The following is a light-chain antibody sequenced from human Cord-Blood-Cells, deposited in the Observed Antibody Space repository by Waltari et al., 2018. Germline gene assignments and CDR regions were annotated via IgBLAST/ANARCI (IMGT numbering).Light chain of an antibody. J-gene: IGKJ1*01. CDR2: AAS. V-gene: IGKV1-39*01. CDR1: QSISSY. Sequence: DIQMTQSPSSLSASVGDRVTITCRASQSISSYLNWYQQKPGKAPKLLIYAASSCQSGVPSRLIGSGSGTDFTLTISSLQPEDFATYYCQQSYSTPWTCGQGPKVEIK. CDR3: QQSYSTPWT.